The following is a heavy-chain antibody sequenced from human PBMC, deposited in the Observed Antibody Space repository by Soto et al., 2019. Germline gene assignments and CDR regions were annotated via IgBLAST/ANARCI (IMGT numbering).Heavy chain of an antibody. CDR1: GGSISSADYF. CDR3: AREPYLPKARNDF. CDR2: IFHSGTT. J-gene: IGHJ4*02. V-gene: IGHV4-30-4*01. Sequence: QVHLQESGPGLVKPSQTLSLTCSVSGGSISSADYFWTWIRQSPGKGLEWMGYIFHSGTTYYNPSLKGPLIISIENFKNQFSLRLTSVTAADSAVYFCAREPYLPKARNDFWGQGTLVTVSS.